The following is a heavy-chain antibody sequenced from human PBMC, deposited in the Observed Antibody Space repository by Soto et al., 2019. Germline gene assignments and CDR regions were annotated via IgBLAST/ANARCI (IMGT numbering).Heavy chain of an antibody. CDR3: ARPLGYCSSSNCPYYFDY. J-gene: IGHJ4*02. V-gene: IGHV5-51*01. CDR2: IYPGDSDT. Sequence: LKISCKGSGYSFTNYWIGWVRQMPGKGLEWMGIIYPGDSDTKYSPSFQGQVTISVDKSISTAYLQWSSLKASDTAMYYCARPLGYCSSSNCPYYFDYWGQGTLVTVSS. D-gene: IGHD2-2*01. CDR1: GYSFTNYW.